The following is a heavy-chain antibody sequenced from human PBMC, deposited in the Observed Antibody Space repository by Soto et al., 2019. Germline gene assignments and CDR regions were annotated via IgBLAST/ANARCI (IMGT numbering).Heavy chain of an antibody. J-gene: IGHJ4*02. CDR1: GFSLTTSGTR. CDR3: VHSPWGAAPDY. D-gene: IGHD3-16*01. Sequence: SGPTLVNPTQTLTLTCTVSGFSLTTSGTRVSWIRQPPGKALEWLARIDWDDDKFYSTSLKTRLTISKDTSKSQVVLTMTNVDPVDTATYYCVHSPWGAAPDYWGQGTVVTVSS. V-gene: IGHV2-70*04. CDR2: IDWDDDK.